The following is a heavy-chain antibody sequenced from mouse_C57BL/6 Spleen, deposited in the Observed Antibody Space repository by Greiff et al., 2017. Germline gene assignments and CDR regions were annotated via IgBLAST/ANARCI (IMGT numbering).Heavy chain of an antibody. D-gene: IGHD2-3*01. CDR2: ISDGGSYT. CDR3: ARRGYYDSYFDY. Sequence: EVQLVESGGGLVKPGGSLKLSCAASGFTFSSYAMSWVRQTPEKRLEWVATISDGGSYTYYPDNVKGRFTISRDNAKNNLYLQMSHLKSEDTAMYYCARRGYYDSYFDYWGQGTTLTVSS. J-gene: IGHJ2*01. CDR1: GFTFSSYA. V-gene: IGHV5-4*03.